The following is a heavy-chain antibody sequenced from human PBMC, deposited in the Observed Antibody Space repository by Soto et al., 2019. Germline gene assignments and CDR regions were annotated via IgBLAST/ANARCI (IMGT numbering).Heavy chain of an antibody. V-gene: IGHV4-4*02. Sequence: TLSLTCTVSGGSMSSSNWWNWVRQPPGKGLEWIGETHHSGRTNYNPSLKSRVSISVDKSKNQFSLKLSSLTAADTAVYYCARSEATVLXYWGQGTLVTVSS. CDR2: THHSGRT. CDR1: GGSMSSSNW. J-gene: IGHJ4*02. CDR3: ARSEATVLXY. D-gene: IGHD4-17*01.